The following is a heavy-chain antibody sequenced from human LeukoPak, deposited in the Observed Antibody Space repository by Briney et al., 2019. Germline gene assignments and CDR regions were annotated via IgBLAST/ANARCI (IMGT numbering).Heavy chain of an antibody. Sequence: GGSLRLSCAASGFTFSSYAMSWVRQAPGKGLEWVSAISGSGGSTYYADSVKGRFTISRDNSKNTLYLQTNSLRAEDTAVYYCAKDVYSSGWYGRGFDYWGQGTLVTVSS. J-gene: IGHJ4*02. D-gene: IGHD6-19*01. CDR1: GFTFSSYA. CDR2: ISGSGGST. V-gene: IGHV3-23*01. CDR3: AKDVYSSGWYGRGFDY.